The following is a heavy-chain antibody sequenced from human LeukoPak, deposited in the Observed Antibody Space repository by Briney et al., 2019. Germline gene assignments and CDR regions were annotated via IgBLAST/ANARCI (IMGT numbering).Heavy chain of an antibody. CDR3: ARGMYYFSQYFDY. D-gene: IGHD3-10*01. CDR1: GGSFSGYY. Sequence: SETLSLTCAVYGGSFSGYYWSWIRQPPGKGLEWIGETNHSGSTNYNPSLKSRVTISVDTSKNQFSLKLSSVTAADTAVYYCARGMYYFSQYFDYWGQGTLVTVS. J-gene: IGHJ4*02. V-gene: IGHV4-34*01. CDR2: TNHSGST.